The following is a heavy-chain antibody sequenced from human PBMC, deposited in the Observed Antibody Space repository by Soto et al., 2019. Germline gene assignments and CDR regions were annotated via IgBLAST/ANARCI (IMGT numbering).Heavy chain of an antibody. CDR2: VHHSGTT. D-gene: IGHD3-10*02. CDR3: ARGVAVRGVY. Sequence: EPLSLTCAVSGVPISTDYLWSWVRQAPGKALSWLGEVHHSGTTNYIQSLKSRVPMSVDKSGTQVSRELTSVAAADTAGYYRARGVAVRGVYWGQGTMVT. V-gene: IGHV4-4*02. J-gene: IGHJ4*02. CDR1: GVPISTDYL.